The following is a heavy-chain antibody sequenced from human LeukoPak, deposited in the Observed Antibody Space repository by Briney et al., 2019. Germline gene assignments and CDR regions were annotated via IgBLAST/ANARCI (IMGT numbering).Heavy chain of an antibody. Sequence: ASVTVPCKASGYTFTSYDINWVRQATGQGLEWMGWMNPNSGSTGYAQKFQGRVTMTRNTSISTAYMELSSLRSEDTAVYYCARVDTAMVYYYGMDVWGQGTTVTVSS. CDR2: MNPNSGST. D-gene: IGHD5-18*01. V-gene: IGHV1-8*01. CDR3: ARVDTAMVYYYGMDV. J-gene: IGHJ6*02. CDR1: GYTFTSYD.